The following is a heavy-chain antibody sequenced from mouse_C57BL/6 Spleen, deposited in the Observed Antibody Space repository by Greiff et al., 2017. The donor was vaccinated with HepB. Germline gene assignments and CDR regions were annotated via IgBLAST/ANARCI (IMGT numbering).Heavy chain of an antibody. CDR3: ASDGYDGGLAY. CDR1: GFTFSSYG. V-gene: IGHV5-6*01. CDR2: ISSGGSYT. D-gene: IGHD2-2*01. J-gene: IGHJ3*01. Sequence: VQLKESGGDLVKPGGSLKLSCAASGFTFSSYGMSWVRQTPDKRLEWVATISSGGSYTYYPDSVKGRFTISRDNAKNTLYLQMSSLKSEDTAMYYCASDGYDGGLAYWGQGTLVTVSA.